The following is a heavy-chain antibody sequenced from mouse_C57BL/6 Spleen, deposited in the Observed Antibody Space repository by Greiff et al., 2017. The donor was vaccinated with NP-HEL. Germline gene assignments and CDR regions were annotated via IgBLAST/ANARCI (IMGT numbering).Heavy chain of an antibody. J-gene: IGHJ4*01. CDR2: IRNKANGYTT. V-gene: IGHV7-3*01. D-gene: IGHD2-3*01. CDR1: GFTFTDYY. Sequence: EVQVVESGGGLVQPGGSLSLSCAASGFTFTDYYMSWVRQPPGKALEWLGFIRNKANGYTTEYSAYVKGRFTISIDKSQSILYLQMNALRAEDSAIYYCARYADGFYAMDYWGQGTSVTVSS. CDR3: ARYADGFYAMDY.